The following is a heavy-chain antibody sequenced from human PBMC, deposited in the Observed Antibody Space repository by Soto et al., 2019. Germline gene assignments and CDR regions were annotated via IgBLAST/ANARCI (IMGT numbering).Heavy chain of an antibody. CDR3: ARVSGGLRWFGELGGYFDY. V-gene: IGHV4-4*02. D-gene: IGHD3-10*01. Sequence: QVQLQESGPGLVKPSGTLSLTCAVSGGSISSSNWWSWVRQPPGKGLEWIGEIYHSGSTNYNPSLKSRVTISVDKSKNQFSLKLSSVTAADTAVYYCARVSGGLRWFGELGGYFDYWGQGTLVTVSS. CDR2: IYHSGST. J-gene: IGHJ4*02. CDR1: GGSISSSNW.